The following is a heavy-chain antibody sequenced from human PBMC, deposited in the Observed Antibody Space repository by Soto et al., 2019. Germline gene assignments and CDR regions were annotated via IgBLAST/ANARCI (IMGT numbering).Heavy chain of an antibody. CDR2: IFHSGST. CDR3: ARVYSGSYSDY. D-gene: IGHD1-26*01. J-gene: IGHJ4*02. V-gene: IGHV4-4*02. CDR1: GGSIRSNNW. Sequence: QVQLQESGPGLVKPSGTLSLTCAVSGGSIRSNNWWSWVRQPPGKGLEWIGEIFHSGSTHYNPSPTTRVTISVDKSKNQFSLKLSSVTAADTAVYYCARVYSGSYSDYWGQGTLVTVSS.